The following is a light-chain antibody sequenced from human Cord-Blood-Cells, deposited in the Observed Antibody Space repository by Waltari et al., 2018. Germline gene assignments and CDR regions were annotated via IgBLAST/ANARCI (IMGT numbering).Light chain of an antibody. V-gene: IGLV3-25*03. Sequence: SYELTQPPSVSVSPGQTASTTCSGDSLPKQYAYWYQQKPGQAPVLVIYKDSERPSGIPERFSGSSSGTTVTLTISGVQAEDEADYYCQSADSSGTWVFGGGTKLTVL. CDR3: QSADSSGTWV. CDR1: SLPKQY. J-gene: IGLJ3*02. CDR2: KDS.